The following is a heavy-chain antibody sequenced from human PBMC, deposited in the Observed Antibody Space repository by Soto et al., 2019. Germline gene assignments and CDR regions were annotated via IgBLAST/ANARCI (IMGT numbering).Heavy chain of an antibody. CDR1: GFTFISHA. CDR2: IRGGGGSP. CDR3: AKDRAPIVVVQNDAFDI. D-gene: IGHD2-2*01. Sequence: GWSLRLSCAASGFTFISHAGSWAPQAPGKELAWESVIRGGGGSPNYADSVKGRFTISRDNSENTLYLQINSMRAEDTAVYYCAKDRAPIVVVQNDAFDIWGQGTMVTVSS. V-gene: IGHV3-23*01. J-gene: IGHJ3*02.